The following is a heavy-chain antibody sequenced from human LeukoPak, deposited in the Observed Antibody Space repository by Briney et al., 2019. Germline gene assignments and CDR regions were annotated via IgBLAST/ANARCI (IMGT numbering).Heavy chain of an antibody. CDR2: IYTSGST. J-gene: IGHJ6*03. Sequence: PSETLSLTCTVSGGSISSYYWSWIRQPAGKGLEWIGRIYTSGSTNYNPSLKSRVTMSVDTSKNQFSLKLSSVTAADTAVYYCAGCYFANYYYYYYMDVWGKGTTVTVSS. D-gene: IGHD2-2*01. V-gene: IGHV4-4*07. CDR3: AGCYFANYYYYYYMDV. CDR1: GGSISSYY.